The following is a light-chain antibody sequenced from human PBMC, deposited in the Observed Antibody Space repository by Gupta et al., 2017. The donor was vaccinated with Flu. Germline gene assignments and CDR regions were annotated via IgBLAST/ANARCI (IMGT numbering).Light chain of an antibody. V-gene: IGLV2-8*01. CDR2: EVS. J-gene: IGLJ1*01. CDR3: SSYAGSDNYV. CDR1: SSDVGDYNY. Sequence: TSSDVGDYNYVSWYQQHPGKAPKLMIYEVSKRPSGVPDRFSGSKSGNKASLTVSGLQAEDEADYYCSSYAGSDNYVFGTGTKVTVL.